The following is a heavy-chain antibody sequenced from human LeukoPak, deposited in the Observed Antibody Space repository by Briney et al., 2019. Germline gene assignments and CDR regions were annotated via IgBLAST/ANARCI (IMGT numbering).Heavy chain of an antibody. J-gene: IGHJ4*02. V-gene: IGHV1-24*01. Sequence: ASVKVSCKVFGYTLTELSMHWVRQAPGKGLEWMGGFDPEDGETIYAQKFQGRVTMTEDTSTDTAYMELSSLRSEDTAVYYCATSQRSDITIFGVVIIKGAPFDYWGQGTLVTVSS. CDR3: ATSQRSDITIFGVVIIKGAPFDY. CDR2: FDPEDGET. D-gene: IGHD3-3*01. CDR1: GYTLTELS.